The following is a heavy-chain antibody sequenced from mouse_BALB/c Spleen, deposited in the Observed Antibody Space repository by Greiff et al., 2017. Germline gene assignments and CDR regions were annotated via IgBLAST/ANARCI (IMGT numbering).Heavy chain of an antibody. CDR1: GFTFTSYA. CDR3: EREGNYYGSTMDD. CDR2: ISSGGSYT. V-gene: IGHV5-9-4*01. J-gene: IGHJ2*01. Sequence: DVKLVESGGGLVQPGGSLKLSCAASGFTFTSYAMSWVRQSPVKWLEWVAEISSGGSYTYYPDTVSGRFTISRDNAKNNLYLEMSSLRSEDTAKYYCEREGNYYGSTMDDWGQGTTLTVAA. D-gene: IGHD1-1*01.